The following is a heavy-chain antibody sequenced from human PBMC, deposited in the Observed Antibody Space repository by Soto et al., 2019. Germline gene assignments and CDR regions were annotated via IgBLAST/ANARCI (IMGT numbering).Heavy chain of an antibody. CDR3: ARVIAARPSRDDAFDI. D-gene: IGHD6-6*01. CDR1: GYTFTGHY. V-gene: IGHV1-2*02. J-gene: IGHJ3*02. CDR2: INPNSGGT. Sequence: ASVKVSCKASGYTFTGHYMHWVRQAPGQGLEWMGWINPNSGGTNYAQKFQGRVTMTRDTSISTAYMELSRLRSDDTAVYYCARVIAARPSRDDAFDIWGQGTMVTVSS.